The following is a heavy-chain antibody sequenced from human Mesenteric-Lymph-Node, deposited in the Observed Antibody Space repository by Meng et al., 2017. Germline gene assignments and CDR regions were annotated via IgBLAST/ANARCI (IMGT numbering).Heavy chain of an antibody. CDR2: ISGSGGST. CDR1: GFTFSSYA. Sequence: GESLKISCAASGFTFSSYAMSWVRQAPGKGLEWVSAISGSGGSTYYADSVKGRFTISRDNFKNTLYLQMNSPRAEDTAVYYCAKDCYGDYDYWGQGTLVTVSS. J-gene: IGHJ4*02. CDR3: AKDCYGDYDY. D-gene: IGHD4-17*01. V-gene: IGHV3-23*01.